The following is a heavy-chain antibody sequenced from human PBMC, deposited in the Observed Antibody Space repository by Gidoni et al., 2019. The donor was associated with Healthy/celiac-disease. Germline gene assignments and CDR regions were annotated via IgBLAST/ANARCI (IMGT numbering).Heavy chain of an antibody. CDR1: GFTFSSYS. V-gene: IGHV3-48*02. CDR3: ARDLSIAARNWFDP. J-gene: IGHJ5*02. Sequence: EVQLVESGGGLVQPGGSLRLSWAGSGFTFSSYSMNWVRQAPGKGLEWVSYISSSSSTIYYADSVKGRFTISRDNAKNSLYLQMNSLRDEDTAVYYCARDLSIAARNWFDPWGQGTLVTVSS. D-gene: IGHD6-6*01. CDR2: ISSSSSTI.